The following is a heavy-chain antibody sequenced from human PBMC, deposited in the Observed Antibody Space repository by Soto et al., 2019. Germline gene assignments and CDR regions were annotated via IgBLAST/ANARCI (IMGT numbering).Heavy chain of an antibody. J-gene: IGHJ6*02. Sequence: GESLKISCEGAGFSFSKYTVVWVRQIPGKGLEWMGIIHPGDSDTRYSPSFQGQVTTSADKSISTAYLQWSSLKASDTAMYYCTLSYGDSYHYYNGMDVWGQGTTVTVSS. D-gene: IGHD4-17*01. V-gene: IGHV5-51*01. CDR3: TLSYGDSYHYYNGMDV. CDR2: IHPGDSDT. CDR1: GFSFSKYT.